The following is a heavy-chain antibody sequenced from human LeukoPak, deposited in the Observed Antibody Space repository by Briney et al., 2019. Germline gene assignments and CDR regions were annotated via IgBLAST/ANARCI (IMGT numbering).Heavy chain of an antibody. J-gene: IGHJ4*02. Sequence: GGSLRLSCVASGFTFSSYAVSWVRQAPGKGLEWVSHISSSGSTYYADSVKGRFTISRDNSKNTLYLQMNSLRAEDTAIYYCAKDYSSPNDYWGQGTLVTVSS. CDR2: ISSSGST. CDR1: GFTFSSYA. CDR3: AKDYSSPNDY. D-gene: IGHD2-15*01. V-gene: IGHV3-23*01.